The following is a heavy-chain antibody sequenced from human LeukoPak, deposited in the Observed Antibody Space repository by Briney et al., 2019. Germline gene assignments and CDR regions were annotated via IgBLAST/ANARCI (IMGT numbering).Heavy chain of an antibody. CDR3: ARGGSSGYYYRAFDI. D-gene: IGHD3-22*01. CDR1: GYTFTSYY. V-gene: IGHV1-46*01. J-gene: IGHJ3*02. CDR2: INPSGGST. Sequence: ASVKVSCKASGYTFTSYYMHWVRQAPGQGLEWMGIINPSGGSTSYAQKFQGRVTMTRDTSTSTVYMELSSLRSEDTAVYYRARGGSSGYYYRAFDIWGQGTMVTVSS.